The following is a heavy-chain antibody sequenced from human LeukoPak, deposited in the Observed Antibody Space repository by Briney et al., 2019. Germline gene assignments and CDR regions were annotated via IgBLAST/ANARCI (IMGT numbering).Heavy chain of an antibody. V-gene: IGHV3-74*01. Sequence: PGGSLRLSCAASGFIFSSYWMHWVRQTPGKGLVWVSRINSDGSSTFYADSEKGRFTISRDNAKNTLYLQMNSLRAEDTAVYYCARDSGSYLDPWGQGTLVTVSS. CDR2: INSDGSST. CDR1: GFIFSSYW. CDR3: ARDSGSYLDP. D-gene: IGHD1-26*01. J-gene: IGHJ5*02.